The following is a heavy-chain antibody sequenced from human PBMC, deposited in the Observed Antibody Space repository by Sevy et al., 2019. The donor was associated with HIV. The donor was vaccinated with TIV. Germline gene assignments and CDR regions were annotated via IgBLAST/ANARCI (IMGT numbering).Heavy chain of an antibody. CDR2: IWDDGSDK. Sequence: GGSLRLSCAASGFTFSSYVMHWVRQAPGKGLKWVALIWDDGSDKYYADSVKGRFTISRDNSKNMLYLQMNSLRPEDTAVYYCARDLVGATSDWGQGTLVTISS. J-gene: IGHJ4*02. CDR1: GFTFSSYV. V-gene: IGHV3-30*04. CDR3: ARDLVGATSD. D-gene: IGHD1-26*01.